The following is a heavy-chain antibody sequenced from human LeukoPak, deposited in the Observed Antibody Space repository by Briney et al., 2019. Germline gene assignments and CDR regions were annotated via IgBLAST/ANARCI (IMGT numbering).Heavy chain of an antibody. D-gene: IGHD3-22*01. J-gene: IGHJ4*02. CDR3: ARGPTYYYDSSGYYDY. CDR1: GGSISSGGFY. V-gene: IGHV4-31*03. Sequence: SETLSLTCTVSGGSISSGGFYWRWLRQHPGKGREWFGYIYYSETTYYNPYFKSRVTISVDTSKNQFSLKLSSVTAADTAVYYCARGPTYYYDSSGYYDYWGEGTLVTVSS. CDR2: IYYSETT.